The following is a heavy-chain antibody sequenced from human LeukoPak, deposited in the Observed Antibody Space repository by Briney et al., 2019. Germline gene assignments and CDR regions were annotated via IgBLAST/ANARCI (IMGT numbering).Heavy chain of an antibody. D-gene: IGHD6-13*01. Sequence: GGSLRLSCAASGFTFSSYSMNWVRQAPGKGLEWVSSISSSSSYIYYADSVKGRFTISRGNAKNSLYLQMNSLRAEDTAVYYCARDLDSRFDCWGQGTLVTVSS. CDR2: ISSSSSYI. CDR3: ARDLDSRFDC. CDR1: GFTFSSYS. J-gene: IGHJ4*02. V-gene: IGHV3-21*01.